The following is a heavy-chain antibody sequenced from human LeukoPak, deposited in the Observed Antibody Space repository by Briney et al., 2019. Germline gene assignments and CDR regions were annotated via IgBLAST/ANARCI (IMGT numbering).Heavy chain of an antibody. J-gene: IGHJ5*02. CDR2: IYYSGST. CDR3: ARTITIFGVVTLNWFDP. Sequence: PSETLSLTCTVSDGSISSSSYYWGWIRQPPGKGLEWIGSIYYSGSTYYNPSLKSRVTISVDTSKNQFSLKLSSVTAADTAVYYCARTITIFGVVTLNWFDPWGQGTLVTVSS. V-gene: IGHV4-39*01. CDR1: DGSISSSSYY. D-gene: IGHD3-3*01.